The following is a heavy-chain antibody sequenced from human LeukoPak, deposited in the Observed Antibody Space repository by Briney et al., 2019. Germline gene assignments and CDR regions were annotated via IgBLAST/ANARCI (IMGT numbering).Heavy chain of an antibody. Sequence: GGSLRLSCAASGFSVSSNYMSWVRQAPGKGLEWVSSISSSSSYIYYADSVKGRFTISRDNAKNSLYLQMNSLRAEDTAVYYCASSHGPTYYYYYMDVWGKGTTVTVSS. V-gene: IGHV3-21*01. CDR2: ISSSSSYI. CDR3: ASSHGPTYYYYYMDV. CDR1: GFSVSSNY. J-gene: IGHJ6*03.